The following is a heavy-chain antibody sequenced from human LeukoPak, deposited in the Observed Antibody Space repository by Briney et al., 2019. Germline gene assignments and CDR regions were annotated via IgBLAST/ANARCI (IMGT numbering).Heavy chain of an antibody. CDR2: IIPIFGTA. CDR3: ARGPDYDILTGYQTNYYYGMDV. J-gene: IGHJ6*02. CDR1: GGTFSSYA. Sequence: ASVKVSCKASGGTFSSYAISWVRQAPGQGLGWMGGIIPIFGTANYAQKFQGRVTITADESTSTAYMELSSLRSEDTAVYYCARGPDYDILTGYQTNYYYGMDVWGQGTTVTVSS. D-gene: IGHD3-9*01. V-gene: IGHV1-69*01.